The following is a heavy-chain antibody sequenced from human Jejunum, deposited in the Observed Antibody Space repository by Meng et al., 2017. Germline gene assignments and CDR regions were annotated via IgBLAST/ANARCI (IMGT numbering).Heavy chain of an antibody. V-gene: IGHV5-51*01. J-gene: IGHJ4*02. CDR1: GYSFTSYW. Sequence: GESLKISCKGSGYSFTSYWIGWVRQMPGKGLEWMGIIYPADSDTRYSPSFQGQVTISADKSISTAYLQWNSLKASDTAIYYCASPLYYGSGTFDYWGQGTLVTVSS. CDR3: ASPLYYGSGTFDY. D-gene: IGHD3-10*01. CDR2: IYPADSDT.